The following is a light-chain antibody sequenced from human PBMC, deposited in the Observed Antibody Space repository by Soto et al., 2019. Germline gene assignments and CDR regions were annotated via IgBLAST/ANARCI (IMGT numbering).Light chain of an antibody. Sequence: AIRMTQSPSSLSASTGDRVTITCRASQGISSYLAWYQQKPGKAPEVLIHTASTLQGGVLSRFSGSGSGTDFTLTISRLQSEDFATYYCQQYYTYPWTFGQGTKVEIK. CDR3: QQYYTYPWT. J-gene: IGKJ1*01. CDR1: QGISSY. V-gene: IGKV1-8*01. CDR2: TAS.